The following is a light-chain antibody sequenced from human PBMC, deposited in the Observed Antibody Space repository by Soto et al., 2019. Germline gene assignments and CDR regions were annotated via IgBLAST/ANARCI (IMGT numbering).Light chain of an antibody. J-gene: IGKJ1*01. CDR2: TAS. V-gene: IGKV1-39*01. CDR3: QQSHEAPPT. Sequence: DIQMTQSPSSLSASVGDRVTITCRASQNIRGHLVWYQQKPGRAPELLIYTASSLESGVPSRFSGSGSGTDFSLTINSLQPEDSAIYYCQQSHEAPPTFGQGTKVAI. CDR1: QNIRGH.